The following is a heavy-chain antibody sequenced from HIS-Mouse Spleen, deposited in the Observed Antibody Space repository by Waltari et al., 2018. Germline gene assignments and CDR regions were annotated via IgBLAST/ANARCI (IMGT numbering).Heavy chain of an antibody. Sequence: QVQLVESGGGVVQPGRSLRLACAASGFTFGSYGLRWVRQAPGKGLEWVAVISYDGSNKYYADSVKGRFTISRDNSKNTLYLQMNSLRAEDTAVYYCAKASSGWLDYWGQGTLVTVSS. CDR3: AKASSGWLDY. CDR1: GFTFGSYG. CDR2: ISYDGSNK. J-gene: IGHJ4*02. V-gene: IGHV3-30*18. D-gene: IGHD6-19*01.